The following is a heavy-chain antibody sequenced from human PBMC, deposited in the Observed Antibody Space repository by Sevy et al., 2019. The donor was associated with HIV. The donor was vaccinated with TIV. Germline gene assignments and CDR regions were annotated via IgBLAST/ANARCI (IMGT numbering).Heavy chain of an antibody. D-gene: IGHD3-22*01. Sequence: GGSLRLSCAASGFTFSSYAMSWVRQAPGKGLEWVSAISGSGRITYYADSVKDRFTISRDNSKNTLYLQMNSLRAEDPAVYYCAKEGQGEYYDSSGSFDYWGQGTLVTVSS. V-gene: IGHV3-23*01. CDR3: AKEGQGEYYDSSGSFDY. J-gene: IGHJ4*02. CDR2: ISGSGRIT. CDR1: GFTFSSYA.